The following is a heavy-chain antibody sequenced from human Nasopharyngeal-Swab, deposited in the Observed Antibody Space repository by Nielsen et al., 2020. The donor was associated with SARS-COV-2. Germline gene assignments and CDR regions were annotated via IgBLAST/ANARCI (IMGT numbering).Heavy chain of an antibody. CDR2: IRSKAYGGTT. CDR3: TREQPDYYDSSGYYPIPFDS. CDR1: GFTFGVYA. V-gene: IGHV3-49*03. D-gene: IGHD3-22*01. Sequence: GAFLKISCTASGFTFGVYAMSWFRQAPGKGLEWVGFIRSKAYGGTTEYAASVKGRFTISRDDSKSIAYLQMNSLKTEDTAVYYCTREQPDYYDSSGYYPIPFDSWGQGTLVTVSS. J-gene: IGHJ4*02.